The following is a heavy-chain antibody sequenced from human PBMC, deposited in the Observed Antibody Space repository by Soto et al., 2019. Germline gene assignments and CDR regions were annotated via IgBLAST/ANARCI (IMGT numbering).Heavy chain of an antibody. Sequence: PGGSLRLSCAASGCTFSSYAMSWVRQAPGKGLEWVSAISGSGGSTYYADSVKGRFTISRDNSKNTLYLQMYSLRAEDTAVYYCAKEIWSGYSGYVPHSTNNYYYYYGMDVLGQGTTVTVSS. D-gene: IGHD5-12*01. CDR3: AKEIWSGYSGYVPHSTNNYYYYYGMDV. J-gene: IGHJ6*02. V-gene: IGHV3-23*01. CDR2: ISGSGGST. CDR1: GCTFSSYA.